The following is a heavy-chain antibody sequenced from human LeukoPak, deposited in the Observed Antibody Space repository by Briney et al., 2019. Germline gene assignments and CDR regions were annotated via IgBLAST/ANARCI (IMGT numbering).Heavy chain of an antibody. CDR3: AKDGFYDFWSGPDSWFDP. D-gene: IGHD3-3*01. J-gene: IGHJ5*02. CDR2: ISGSGGST. CDR1: GFTFSSYA. Sequence: PGGSLRLSCAASGFTFSSYAMSWVRQAPGKGLEWVSAISGSGGSTYYADSVKGRFTISRDNSKNTLYLQMNSLRAEDTAVYYCAKDGFYDFWSGPDSWFDPWGQGTLVTVSS. V-gene: IGHV3-23*01.